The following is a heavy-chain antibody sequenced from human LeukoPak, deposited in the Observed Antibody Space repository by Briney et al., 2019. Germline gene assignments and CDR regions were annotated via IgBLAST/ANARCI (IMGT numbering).Heavy chain of an antibody. J-gene: IGHJ4*02. CDR2: IIPIFGTA. D-gene: IGHD3-10*01. Sequence: SVKVSCKASGVTFSSYAISWVRQAPGQGLEWMGRIIPIFGTANYAQKFQGRVTITTDESTSTAYMELSSLRSEDTAVYYCARGGSSRGDRFDYWGQGTLVTVYS. CDR1: GVTFSSYA. V-gene: IGHV1-69*05. CDR3: ARGGSSRGDRFDY.